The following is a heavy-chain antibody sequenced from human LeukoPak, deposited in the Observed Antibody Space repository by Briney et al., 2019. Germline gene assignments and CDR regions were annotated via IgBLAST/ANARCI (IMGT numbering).Heavy chain of an antibody. V-gene: IGHV4-4*02. D-gene: IGHD6-19*01. CDR3: ARDLGSSGWSYYYGMDV. J-gene: IGHJ6*02. CDR1: GGSISSSNW. Sequence: SETLSLTCAVSGGSISSSNWWSRVRQPPGKGLEWIGEIYHSGSTNYNPSLKSRVTISVDKSKNQFSLKLSSVTAADTAVYYCARDLGSSGWSYYYGMDVWGQGTTVTVSS. CDR2: IYHSGST.